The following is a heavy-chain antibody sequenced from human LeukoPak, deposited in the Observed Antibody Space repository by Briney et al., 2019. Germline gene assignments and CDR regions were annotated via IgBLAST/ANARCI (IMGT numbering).Heavy chain of an antibody. D-gene: IGHD3-16*01. CDR2: IIPIFGTA. V-gene: IGHV1-69*05. CDR3: AREGGWGDP. CDR1: GGTFSSYA. J-gene: IGHJ5*02. Sequence: GASVKVSCKASGGTFSSYAISWVRQAPGQGLEWMGGIIPIFGTANYAQKFQGRVTITRDMSTSTVYMELRSLRSEDTAVYYCAREGGWGDPWGQGTLVTVSS.